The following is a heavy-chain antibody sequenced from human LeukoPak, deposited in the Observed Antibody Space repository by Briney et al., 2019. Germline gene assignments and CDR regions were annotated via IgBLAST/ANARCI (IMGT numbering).Heavy chain of an antibody. Sequence: SETLSLTCTVSGDSISSSYWSWIRQPPGKGLEWIGFIYYTGSTNYNPSLKTRVTISVDTSKSQFSLKLSSVTAADTAVYYCARETSSGWYDYWGQGTLVTVSS. J-gene: IGHJ4*02. D-gene: IGHD6-19*01. CDR1: GDSISSSY. CDR2: IYYTGST. V-gene: IGHV4-59*01. CDR3: ARETSSGWYDY.